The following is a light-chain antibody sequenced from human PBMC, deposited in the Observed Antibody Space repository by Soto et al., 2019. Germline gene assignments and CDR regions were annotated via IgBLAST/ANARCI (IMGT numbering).Light chain of an antibody. CDR1: QSLSTY. J-gene: IGKJ1*01. CDR2: GVS. Sequence: IVLTQSPGTLSLSPGERATLSCRASQSLSTYLAWYQQKPGQAPRLLIYGVSTRATGIPDRFSGSGSGTDFPLTISRLEPENFALYYGQHLAYSPPPWPFGQGTKVEIK. CDR3: QHLAYSPPPWP. V-gene: IGKV3-20*01.